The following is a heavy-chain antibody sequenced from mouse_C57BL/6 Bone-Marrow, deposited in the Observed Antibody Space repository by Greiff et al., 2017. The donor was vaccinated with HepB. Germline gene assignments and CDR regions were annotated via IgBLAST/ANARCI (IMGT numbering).Heavy chain of an antibody. CDR2: ISSGSSTI. CDR3: AREEGTVVSYWYFDV. V-gene: IGHV5-17*01. CDR1: GFTFSDYG. J-gene: IGHJ1*03. Sequence: EVMLVESGGGLVKPGGSLKLSCAASGFTFSDYGMHWVRQAPEKGLEWVAYISSGSSTIYYADTVKGRFTISRDNAKNTLFLQMTSLRSEDTAMYYGAREEGTVVSYWYFDVWGTGTTVTVSS. D-gene: IGHD1-1*01.